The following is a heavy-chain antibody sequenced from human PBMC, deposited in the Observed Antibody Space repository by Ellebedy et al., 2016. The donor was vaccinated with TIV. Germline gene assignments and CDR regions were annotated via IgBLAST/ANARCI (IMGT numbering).Heavy chain of an antibody. V-gene: IGHV3-74*01. J-gene: IGHJ4*02. CDR2: INNDGTAT. D-gene: IGHD1-26*01. Sequence: GESLKISXAASGFSFSWHWMHWVRQAPGKGLVWVSRINNDGTATTYADSVKGRFTISRDNARNTLYLQMNNLRAEDTALYYCARDIHILVDYWGQGTLVTVSS. CDR1: GFSFSWHW. CDR3: ARDIHILVDY.